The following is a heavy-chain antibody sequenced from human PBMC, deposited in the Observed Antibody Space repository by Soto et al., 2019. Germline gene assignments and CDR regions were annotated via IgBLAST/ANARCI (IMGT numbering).Heavy chain of an antibody. D-gene: IGHD2-2*01. CDR1: GDSVSSCSYY. CDR2: MHYSGTT. CDR3: ARGGGYCGTTSCYTYFFDY. J-gene: IGHJ4*02. Sequence: SETLSLTCTVSGDSVSSCSYYWSCIGQRPGTGLEWIAYMHYSGTTNYNPSLKSLVTISVDTTKNQFSLKMTPVTAADTAMFYCARGGGYCGTTSCYTYFFDYWGQGALVTVSS. V-gene: IGHV4-61*01.